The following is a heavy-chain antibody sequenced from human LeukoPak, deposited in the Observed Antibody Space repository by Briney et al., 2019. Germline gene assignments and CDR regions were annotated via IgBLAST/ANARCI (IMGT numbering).Heavy chain of an antibody. D-gene: IGHD3-10*01. V-gene: IGHV3-30*02. CDR1: GFTFSSYG. Sequence: PGGSLRLSCAASGFTFSSYGMHWVRQAPGKGLEWVAFIRYDGSNKYYADSVKGRFTISRDNSKNTLYLQMNSLRAEDTAVYYCAKDELLWFGAIYFDYWGQGTLVTVSS. CDR2: IRYDGSNK. CDR3: AKDELLWFGAIYFDY. J-gene: IGHJ4*02.